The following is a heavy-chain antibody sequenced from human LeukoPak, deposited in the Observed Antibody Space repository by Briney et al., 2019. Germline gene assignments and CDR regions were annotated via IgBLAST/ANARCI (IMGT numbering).Heavy chain of an antibody. Sequence: PGGSLRLSCAASGFTFDDYAMHWVRQAPGKGLEWVSGISWNSDSIGYADSVKGRFTISRDNAKNSLYLQMNSLRAEDTALYYCAKDISHYYDSSGYYSGWYFDLWGRGTLVTVSS. CDR1: GFTFDDYA. V-gene: IGHV3-9*01. CDR2: ISWNSDSI. J-gene: IGHJ2*01. D-gene: IGHD3-22*01. CDR3: AKDISHYYDSSGYYSGWYFDL.